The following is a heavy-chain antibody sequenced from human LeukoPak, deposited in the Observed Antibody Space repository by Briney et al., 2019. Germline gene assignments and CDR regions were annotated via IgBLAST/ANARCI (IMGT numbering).Heavy chain of an antibody. D-gene: IGHD1-26*01. CDR3: AGLTTTAWYFDL. J-gene: IGHJ2*01. Sequence: SQTLSLTCAVSGGSIISGGYSWSWIRQPPGKGVEWIGYIYHSGSTYFHPSLKSRVTMSLDRSKNQFSLKVSSVTAADTAVYYCAGLTTTAWYFDLWGRGTLVTVSS. CDR2: IYHSGST. V-gene: IGHV4-30-2*01. CDR1: GGSIISGGYS.